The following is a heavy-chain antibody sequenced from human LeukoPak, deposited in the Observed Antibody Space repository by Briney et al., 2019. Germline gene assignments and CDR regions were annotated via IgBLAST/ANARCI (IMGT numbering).Heavy chain of an antibody. D-gene: IGHD6-19*01. V-gene: IGHV3-23*01. CDR2: ISGSGGAT. CDR3: AGSVTGYRFFDL. CDR1: GFTFRTYA. J-gene: IGHJ2*01. Sequence: PGGSLRLSCAASGFTFRTYAMSWVRQAPGKGLEWVSAISGSGGATDFADSVRGRFTISRDNSKNTLYLEMSRLRAEDTAEYYCAGSVTGYRFFDLWGRGTLVTVSS.